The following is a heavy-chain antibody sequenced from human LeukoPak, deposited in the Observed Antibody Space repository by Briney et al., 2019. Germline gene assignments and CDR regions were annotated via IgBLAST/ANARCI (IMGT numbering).Heavy chain of an antibody. Sequence: GGSLRLSCAASGFSLITYNMNWVRQAPGKGLEWVSAISGSGGSTYYADSVKGRFTISRDNSKNTLYLQMNSLRAEDTAIYYCAKAHYRNAIDYFDYWGQGTLVTVSS. CDR1: GFSLITYN. J-gene: IGHJ4*02. D-gene: IGHD1-1*01. CDR2: ISGSGGST. V-gene: IGHV3-23*01. CDR3: AKAHYRNAIDYFDY.